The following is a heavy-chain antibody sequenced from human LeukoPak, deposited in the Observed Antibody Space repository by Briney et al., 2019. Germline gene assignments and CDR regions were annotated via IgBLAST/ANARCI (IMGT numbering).Heavy chain of an antibody. CDR1: GFTFSSYS. CDR2: ISSSSSYI. V-gene: IGHV3-21*01. Sequence: GGSLRLSCAASGFTFSSYSMNWVRQAPGKGLEWVSSISSSSSYIYYADSVKGRFTISRDNDKSSLYLQMNSLRAEDTAVYYCARVSSSGYYNYFDYWGQGTLVTVSS. J-gene: IGHJ4*02. D-gene: IGHD3-22*01. CDR3: ARVSSSGYYNYFDY.